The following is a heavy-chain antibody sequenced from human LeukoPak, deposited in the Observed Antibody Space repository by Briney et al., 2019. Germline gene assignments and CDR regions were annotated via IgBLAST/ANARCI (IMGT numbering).Heavy chain of an antibody. CDR1: GFTFSNYE. CDR3: ARAIVSAVAGNFDY. Sequence: GGSLRLSCAASGFTFSNYEMNWVRQAPGKGLEWVSYISSSGSTRTYADSVKGRFTISRDNAKNSLSLEMNSLRAEDTAVYYCARAIVSAVAGNFDYWGQGTLVTVSS. V-gene: IGHV3-48*03. D-gene: IGHD6-19*01. CDR2: ISSSGSTR. J-gene: IGHJ4*02.